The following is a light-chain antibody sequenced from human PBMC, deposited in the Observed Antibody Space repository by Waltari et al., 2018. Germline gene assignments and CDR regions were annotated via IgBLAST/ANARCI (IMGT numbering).Light chain of an antibody. CDR3: HSRDASGVGGS. Sequence: SSELTQDPAVSVAMGPTVRITCKGTSLRGYYASWYQQRPGQAPILVIYGKNSRPSGVPDRFSGSSSDNTASLTITGAQAEDEATYYCHSRDASGVGGSFGGGTKLTVL. V-gene: IGLV3-19*01. CDR1: SLRGYY. J-gene: IGLJ2*01. CDR2: GKN.